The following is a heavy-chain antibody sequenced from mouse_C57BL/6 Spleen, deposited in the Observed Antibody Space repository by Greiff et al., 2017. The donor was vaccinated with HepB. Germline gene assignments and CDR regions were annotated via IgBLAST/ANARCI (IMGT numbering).Heavy chain of an antibody. CDR1: GFTFSDYY. V-gene: IGHV5-16*01. D-gene: IGHD1-1*01. Sequence: EVNLVESEGGLVQPGSSMKLSCTASGFTFSDYYMAWVRQVPEKGLEWVANINYDGSSTYYLDSLKSRFIISRDNAKNILYLQMSSLKSEDTATYYCARGYYYGSSGAMDYWGQGTSVTVSS. J-gene: IGHJ4*01. CDR3: ARGYYYGSSGAMDY. CDR2: INYDGSST.